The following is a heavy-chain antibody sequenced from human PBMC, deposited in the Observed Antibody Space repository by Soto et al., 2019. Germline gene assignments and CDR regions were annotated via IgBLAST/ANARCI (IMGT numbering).Heavy chain of an antibody. CDR1: GLTFSSYA. CDR3: AREDDGHYGGNN. J-gene: IGHJ4*02. D-gene: IGHD2-15*01. V-gene: IGHV1-69*13. CDR2: IIPIFGTA. Sequence: AVKFSCKASGLTFSSYAISWVRQAPVQGLEWMGGIIPIFGTANYAQKFQGRVTITADESTSTAYMKLSSLRSEDTAVYYCAREDDGHYGGNNWGQGTIVTVSA.